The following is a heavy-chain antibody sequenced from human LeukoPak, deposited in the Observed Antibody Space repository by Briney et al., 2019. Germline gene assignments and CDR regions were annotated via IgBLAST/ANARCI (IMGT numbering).Heavy chain of an antibody. J-gene: IGHJ4*02. Sequence: GGSLRLSCAASGFTFSSYEMNWVRQAPGKGLEWVSYISSSGSTIYYADSVKGRFTISRDNAKNSLYLQMNSLRAEDTAVYYCARVTVTRFDYWGQGTLVTVSS. D-gene: IGHD4-17*01. CDR1: GFTFSSYE. V-gene: IGHV3-48*03. CDR2: ISSSGSTI. CDR3: ARVTVTRFDY.